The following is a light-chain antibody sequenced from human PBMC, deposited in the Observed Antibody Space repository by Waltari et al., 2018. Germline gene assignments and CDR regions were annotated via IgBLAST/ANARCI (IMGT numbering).Light chain of an antibody. Sequence: DIQMTQPPSSLSASVGDRVTITCRASQSISSYLNWYQQKPGKAPKLLIYAASSLQSGVPSRFSGSGSGTDFTLTISSLQPEDFATYYCQQSYSTSGAFGQGTKLEIK. CDR3: QQSYSTSGA. J-gene: IGKJ2*01. CDR1: QSISSY. V-gene: IGKV1-39*01. CDR2: AAS.